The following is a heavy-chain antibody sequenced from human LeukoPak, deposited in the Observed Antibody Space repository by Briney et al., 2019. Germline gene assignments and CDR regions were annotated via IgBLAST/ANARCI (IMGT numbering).Heavy chain of an antibody. CDR3: ARGRRYYYDSSGYPY. J-gene: IGHJ4*02. Sequence: ASVKVSCKASGYTSTSYDINWVRQATGQGLEWMGWMNPNSGNTGYAQKFQGRVTMTRNTSISTAYMELSSLRSEDTAVYYCARGRRYYYDSSGYPYWGQGTLVTVSS. CDR1: GYTSTSYD. V-gene: IGHV1-8*01. CDR2: MNPNSGNT. D-gene: IGHD3-22*01.